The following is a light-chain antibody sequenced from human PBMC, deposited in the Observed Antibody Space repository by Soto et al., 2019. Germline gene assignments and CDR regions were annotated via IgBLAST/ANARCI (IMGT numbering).Light chain of an antibody. CDR1: SSNIETNY. CDR2: TNN. Sequence: QAVLTQPPSASGTPGQRVTISCSGSSSNIETNYVYWYQHLPGAAPKLLIFTNNQRPSGVPDRFSASKSGTSASLAISGLRSGDEGDYYCAATDDSLGGPVFGGGTKVTVL. CDR3: AATDDSLGGPV. V-gene: IGLV1-47*02. J-gene: IGLJ2*01.